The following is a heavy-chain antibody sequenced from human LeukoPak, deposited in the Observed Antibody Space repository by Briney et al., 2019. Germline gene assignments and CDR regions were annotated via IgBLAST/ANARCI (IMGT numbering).Heavy chain of an antibody. Sequence: ASVKVSCKTSGYTFVAYYIHWVRQAPGQGLEWMGRIRPMNGDTKYAQKFQGRVTMTGDTSIGTAYMELSRLRSDDTAVYYCTRGNVYHGLDYWGQGSLVTVSS. V-gene: IGHV1-2*02. J-gene: IGHJ4*02. CDR2: IRPMNGDT. CDR1: GYTFVAYY. D-gene: IGHD2-2*01. CDR3: TRGNVYHGLDY.